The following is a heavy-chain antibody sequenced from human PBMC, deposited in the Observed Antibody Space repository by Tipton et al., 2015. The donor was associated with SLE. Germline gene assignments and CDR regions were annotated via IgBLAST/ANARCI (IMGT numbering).Heavy chain of an antibody. CDR2: IIPVYGTA. CDR3: ARRPGMGYDYYGMDV. J-gene: IGHJ6*02. D-gene: IGHD3-10*01. Sequence: QLVQSGPEVKKPGASVKVSCKASGYTFTSYGISWVRQAPGQGLEWMGGIIPVYGTANNAQKFQGRVTITADESTTTAYMELSNLTSEDTAVYYCARRPGMGYDYYGMDVWGQGTTVTVSS. V-gene: IGHV1-69*13. CDR1: GYTFTSYG.